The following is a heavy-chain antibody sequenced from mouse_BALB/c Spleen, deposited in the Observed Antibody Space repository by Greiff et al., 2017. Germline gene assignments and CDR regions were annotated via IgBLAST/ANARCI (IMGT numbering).Heavy chain of an antibody. V-gene: IGHV1S30*01. CDR2: INPYNGAT. CDR3: TRVDYGNYSWFAY. Sequence: VQLQQSGPELVKPGASVKISCKASGYSFTGYYMHWVKQSHVKSLEWIGRINPYNGATSYNQKFKGKATLTADKSSSTAYMELRSLTSEDSAVYYCTRVDYGNYSWFAYWGQGTLVTVSA. D-gene: IGHD2-1*01. J-gene: IGHJ3*01. CDR1: GYSFTGYY.